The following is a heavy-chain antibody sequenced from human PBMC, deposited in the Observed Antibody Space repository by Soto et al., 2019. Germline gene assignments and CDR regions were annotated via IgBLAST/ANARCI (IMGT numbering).Heavy chain of an antibody. Sequence: SLRLSCAASGSTFSNYAMNWVRQAPGKGLEWVSTISGSGAGTYYADSVKGRFTISRDNSKNTLYLQMNSLRAEDTAVYYCANAPGYCSSTSCPSYWGQGTLVTVSS. D-gene: IGHD2-2*01. CDR2: ISGSGAGT. CDR1: GSTFSNYA. V-gene: IGHV3-23*01. CDR3: ANAPGYCSSTSCPSY. J-gene: IGHJ4*02.